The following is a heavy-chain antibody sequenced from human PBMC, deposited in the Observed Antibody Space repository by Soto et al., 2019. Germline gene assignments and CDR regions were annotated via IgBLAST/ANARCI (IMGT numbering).Heavy chain of an antibody. J-gene: IGHJ4*02. CDR2: IDWDDDK. CDR1: GFSLETSGMV. Sequence: SGPTLVNPTQTLTLTCTFSGFSLETSGMVMSWIRQPPGKALEWLALIDWDDDKYYSTSLKTRLTISKDTSKNQVVLTMTNMDPVDTATYYCARMHYYYDSSGYYGPLNYWGQGTLVTVSS. V-gene: IGHV2-70*01. D-gene: IGHD3-22*01. CDR3: ARMHYYYDSSGYYGPLNY.